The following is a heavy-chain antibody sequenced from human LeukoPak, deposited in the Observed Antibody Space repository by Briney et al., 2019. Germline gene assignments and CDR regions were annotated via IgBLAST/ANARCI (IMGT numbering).Heavy chain of an antibody. CDR1: GGTFSSYA. CDR2: IIPIFGTA. Sequence: ASVRVSCKASGGTFSSYAISWVRQAPGQGLEWMGGIIPIFGTANYAQKFQGRVTITTDESTSTAYMELSSLGSEDTAVYYCARDLYSSSPFWGQGTLVTVSS. J-gene: IGHJ4*02. CDR3: ARDLYSSSPF. D-gene: IGHD6-6*01. V-gene: IGHV1-69*05.